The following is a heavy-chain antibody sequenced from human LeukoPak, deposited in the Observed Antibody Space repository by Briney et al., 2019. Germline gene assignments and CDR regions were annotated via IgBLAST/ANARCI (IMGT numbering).Heavy chain of an antibody. D-gene: IGHD2-2*01. CDR2: ISASGSGT. J-gene: IGHJ4*02. Sequence: PSETLSLTCTVSGVSISSGDYYWSWIRQAPGKGLEWVSSISASGSGTNYADSVKGRFTISRDSSDNTLSLQMNSLRAEDTAVSYCATKTRNHFDYWGQGTLVTVSS. V-gene: IGHV3-23*01. CDR1: GVSISSGDYY. CDR3: ATKTRNHFDY.